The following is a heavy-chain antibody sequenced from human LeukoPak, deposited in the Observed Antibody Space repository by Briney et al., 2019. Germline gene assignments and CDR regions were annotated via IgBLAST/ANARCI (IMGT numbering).Heavy chain of an antibody. D-gene: IGHD3-10*01. V-gene: IGHV4-59*12. CDR1: GGSISSYY. J-gene: IGHJ4*02. Sequence: SETLSLTCTVSGGSISSYYWSWIRQPPGRGLEWIGYIYYSGSTNYNPSLKSRVTISVDTSKNQFSLKLSSVTAADTAVYYCASTTYYYGSGSPFDYWGQGTLVTVSS. CDR3: ASTTYYYGSGSPFDY. CDR2: IYYSGST.